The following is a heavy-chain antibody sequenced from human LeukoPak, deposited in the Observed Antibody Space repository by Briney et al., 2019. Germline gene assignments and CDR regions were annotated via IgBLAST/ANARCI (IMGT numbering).Heavy chain of an antibody. D-gene: IGHD2-8*01. CDR1: GFTLSRCS. CDR2: ISRSSLYI. V-gene: IGHV3-21*04. CDR3: AKDPDCTSGICYTFFDY. Sequence: GGSLRLSCGVSGFTLSRCSMNWVRQAPGKGLEWVSSISRSSLYIYYADSVKGRFTISRDNAKTSLSLQMNSLRAEATAVYYCAKDPDCTSGICYTFFDYWGQGTLVTVSS. J-gene: IGHJ4*02.